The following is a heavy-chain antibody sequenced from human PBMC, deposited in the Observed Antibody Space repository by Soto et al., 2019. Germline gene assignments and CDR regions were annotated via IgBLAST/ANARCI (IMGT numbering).Heavy chain of an antibody. CDR1: GFDFSKYN. Sequence: EVQVVESGGGLIQPGGSLRLSCAGSGFDFSKYNMDWVRQAPGKGLEWISYISNTSRTKFYADSVKGRFTISRDNARSSVFLEMNSLRDEDTAIYYCARDGNRGYDMDVWGQGTTVTVSS. CDR3: ARDGNRGYDMDV. D-gene: IGHD1-1*01. CDR2: ISNTSRTK. J-gene: IGHJ6*02. V-gene: IGHV3-48*02.